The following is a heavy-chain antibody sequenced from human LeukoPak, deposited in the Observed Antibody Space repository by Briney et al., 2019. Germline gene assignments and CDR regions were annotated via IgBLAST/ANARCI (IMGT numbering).Heavy chain of an antibody. CDR1: GFTFSDYY. CDR3: ARDKVPMVRGVIPRWFDP. V-gene: IGHV3-11*04. CDR2: ISSSGSTI. D-gene: IGHD3-10*01. Sequence: PGGSLRLSCAASGFTFSDYYMSWLRQAPGKGLEWVSYISSSGSTIYYADSVKGRFTISRDNAKNSLYLQMNSLRAEDTAVYYCARDKVPMVRGVIPRWFDPWGQGTLVTVSS. J-gene: IGHJ5*02.